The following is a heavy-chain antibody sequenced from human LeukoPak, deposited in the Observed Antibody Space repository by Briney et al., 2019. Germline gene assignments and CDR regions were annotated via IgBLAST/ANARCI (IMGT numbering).Heavy chain of an antibody. J-gene: IGHJ4*02. CDR3: ARVYSSSWYRLDY. CDR2: IYHSGRT. V-gene: IGHV4-38-2*02. CDR1: GYSISSGYY. Sequence: SETLSLTCTVSGYSISSGYYWGWIRQPPGKGLEWIGSIYHSGRTFYNPSLKSRVTISVDTSKNQFSLKLTSVTAADTAVYYCARVYSSSWYRLDYWGQGTLVTVSS. D-gene: IGHD6-13*01.